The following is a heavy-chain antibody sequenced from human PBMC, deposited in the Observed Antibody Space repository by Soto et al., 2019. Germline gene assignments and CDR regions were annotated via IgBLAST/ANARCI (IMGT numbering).Heavy chain of an antibody. Sequence: GGSLRLSCAASGFTFSSYGMHWVRQAPGKGLEWVAVIWYDGSNKYYADSVKGRFTISRDNSKNTLYLQMNRLRAEDTAVYYCARDDGYCSGGRCHHLSYYYYGMDVWGQGTTVTVYS. D-gene: IGHD2-15*01. J-gene: IGHJ6*02. CDR1: GFTFSSYG. CDR3: ARDDGYCSGGRCHHLSYYYYGMDV. CDR2: IWYDGSNK. V-gene: IGHV3-33*01.